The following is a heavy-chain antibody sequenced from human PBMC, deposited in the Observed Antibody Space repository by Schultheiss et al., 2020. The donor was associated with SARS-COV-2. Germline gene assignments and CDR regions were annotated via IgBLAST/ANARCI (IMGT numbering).Heavy chain of an antibody. D-gene: IGHD6-13*01. CDR3: ARSPYSSSWLDV. CDR1: GGSFSGYY. Sequence: SETLSLTCAVYGGSFSGYYWSWIRQPPGKGLEWIGEINHSGSTNYNPSLKSRVTISVDKSKNQFSLKLSSVTAADTAVYYCARSPYSSSWLDVWGQGTTVTVSS. CDR2: INHSGST. J-gene: IGHJ6*02. V-gene: IGHV4-34*01.